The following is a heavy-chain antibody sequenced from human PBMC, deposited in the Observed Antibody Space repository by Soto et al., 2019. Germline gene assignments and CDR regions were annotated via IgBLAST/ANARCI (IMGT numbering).Heavy chain of an antibody. CDR1: GCSISSGGYY. D-gene: IGHD6-13*01. CDR2: IYYSGST. CDR3: ARARDSSSWYATYNWFDP. Sequence: PSETLSLTCTVSGCSISSGGYYWSWIRQHPGKGLEWIGYIYYSGSTYYNPSLKSRVTISVDTSKNQFSLKLSSVTAADTAVYYCARARDSSSWYATYNWFDPWGQGTLVTVSS. V-gene: IGHV4-31*03. J-gene: IGHJ5*02.